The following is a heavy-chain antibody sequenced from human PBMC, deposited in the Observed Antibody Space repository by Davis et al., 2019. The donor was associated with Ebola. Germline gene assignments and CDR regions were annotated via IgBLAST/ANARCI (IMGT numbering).Heavy chain of an antibody. Sequence: AASVKVSCKASGGAFSSYPISWLRQAPGQGLEWMGWIIPIFRSADSAQTFQGRLTITADESTNTAYMELSSLRSDDTAVYYCARHDGELGSGKYYFHNWGQGTPVTVSA. V-gene: IGHV1-69*13. J-gene: IGHJ4*02. CDR3: ARHDGELGSGKYYFHN. CDR1: GGAFSSYP. CDR2: IIPIFRSA. D-gene: IGHD7-27*01.